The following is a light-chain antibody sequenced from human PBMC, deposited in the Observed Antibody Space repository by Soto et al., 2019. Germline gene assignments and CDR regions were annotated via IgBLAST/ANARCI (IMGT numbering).Light chain of an antibody. CDR1: QSVSNNY. Sequence: VLTQVSVALCLPPVQIAKLSCRASQSVSNNYLAWYQQKPGQAPRLLIYGASNRATGIPDRFSGSGSGTDLTLTISRLEPEDFAVYYCQQYGSSGTFGQGTKGDIK. V-gene: IGKV3-20*01. CDR3: QQYGSSGT. CDR2: GAS. J-gene: IGKJ1*01.